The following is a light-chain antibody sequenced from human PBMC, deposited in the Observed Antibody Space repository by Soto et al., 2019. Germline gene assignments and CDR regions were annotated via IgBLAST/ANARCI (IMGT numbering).Light chain of an antibody. J-gene: IGKJ1*01. V-gene: IGKV1-39*01. CDR1: QSISNY. Sequence: EIQMTQSPSSLSASVRDRVTITCRASQSISNYLNWYQQKPGKAPKLLIYAASSLQSGVPSRFSGSGSGTDFTLTISSLQPEDFAVYYCQQRSNWPWTFGQGTKVDIK. CDR2: AAS. CDR3: QQRSNWPWT.